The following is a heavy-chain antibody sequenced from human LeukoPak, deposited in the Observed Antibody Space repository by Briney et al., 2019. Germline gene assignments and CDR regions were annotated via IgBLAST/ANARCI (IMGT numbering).Heavy chain of an antibody. CDR3: ASSAAAGEGIYYYGMDV. CDR2: INPNSGGT. D-gene: IGHD6-13*01. J-gene: IGHJ6*02. Sequence: ASVKVSCKASGYTFTGYYMHWVRQAPGQGLEWMGWINPNSGGTNYAQKFQGRVTMTRDTSISTAYMELSSLRSEDTAVYYCASSAAAGEGIYYYGMDVWGQGTTVTVSS. CDR1: GYTFTGYY. V-gene: IGHV1-2*02.